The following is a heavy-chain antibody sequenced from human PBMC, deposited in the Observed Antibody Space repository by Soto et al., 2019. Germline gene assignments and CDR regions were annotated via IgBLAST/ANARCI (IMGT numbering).Heavy chain of an antibody. CDR1: TLINVC. CDR2: TKSKTDVGRT. V-gene: IGHV3-15*01. Sequence: TLINVCMLWISKTQRKGLEWVGRTKSKTDVGRTDYASHVKGRFTISRDDAKNSLYLQTNSLKTEDTAVYSCTTRNPIVKYVLAFWAEATLVTLSS. J-gene: IGHJ4*02. CDR3: TTRNPIVKYVLAF. D-gene: IGHD1-26*01.